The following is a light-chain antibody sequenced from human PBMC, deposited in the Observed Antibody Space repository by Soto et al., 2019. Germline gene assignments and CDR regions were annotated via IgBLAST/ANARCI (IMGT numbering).Light chain of an antibody. CDR2: DVS. V-gene: IGKV1-5*01. Sequence: DIQMTQSPSTLSASVGDRVTITCRASQSINAWLAWYQQKPGKAPKLLIYDVSTLDSGVPSRFGGSASGTEFTLTISSFESDDFATYYCQQYHRYSTFGQGTKVDIK. J-gene: IGKJ1*01. CDR3: QQYHRYST. CDR1: QSINAW.